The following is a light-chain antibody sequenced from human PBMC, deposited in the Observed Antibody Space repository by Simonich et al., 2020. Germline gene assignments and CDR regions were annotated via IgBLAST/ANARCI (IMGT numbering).Light chain of an antibody. Sequence: QSALTQPASVSGSPGQSITISCTGTSRDVGGYNYVSWYQQHPGKAPKLLIYDVSKRPPGVSNRFSGSKSGNTASLTISGLQAEDEADYYCSSYTSSSTFVFGGGTKLTVL. V-gene: IGLV2-14*01. CDR3: SSYTSSSTFV. J-gene: IGLJ3*02. CDR2: DVS. CDR1: SRDVGGYNY.